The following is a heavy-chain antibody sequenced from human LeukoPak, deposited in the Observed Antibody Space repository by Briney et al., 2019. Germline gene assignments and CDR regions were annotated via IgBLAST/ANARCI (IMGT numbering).Heavy chain of an antibody. J-gene: IGHJ6*03. CDR2: ISAYNGNT. Sequence: GASVKVSCKASGYTVTSYGISWVRQAPGQGLEWMGWISAYNGNTNYAQKLQGRVTMTTDTSTSTAYMELRSLRSDDTAVYYCARDKGYSSGWRKTPYYYYYMDVWGKGTTVAVSS. CDR3: ARDKGYSSGWRKTPYYYYYMDV. V-gene: IGHV1-18*01. CDR1: GYTVTSYG. D-gene: IGHD6-19*01.